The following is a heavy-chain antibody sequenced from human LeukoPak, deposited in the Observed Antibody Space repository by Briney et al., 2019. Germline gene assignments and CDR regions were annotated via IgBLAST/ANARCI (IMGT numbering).Heavy chain of an antibody. J-gene: IGHJ4*02. V-gene: IGHV4-4*02. CDR2: IYHSGST. CDR3: AGGLGDYDSVDY. D-gene: IGHD4-17*01. CDR1: GGSISSSNW. Sequence: SETLSLTCAVSGGSISSSNWWSWVRQPPGKGLGWIGEIYHSGSTNYNPSLKRRVTISVDKSKNQFSLKLSSVTAADTAVYYCAGGLGDYDSVDYWGQGTLVTVSS.